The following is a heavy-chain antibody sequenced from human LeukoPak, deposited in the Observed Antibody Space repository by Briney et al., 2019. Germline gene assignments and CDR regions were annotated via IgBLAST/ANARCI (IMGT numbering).Heavy chain of an antibody. J-gene: IGHJ3*02. CDR2: IYSGGST. V-gene: IGHV3-53*01. D-gene: IGHD3-22*01. CDR1: GFTVSSNH. Sequence: GGSLRLSCAASGFTVSSNHMSWVRQAPGKGLEWVSVIYSGGSTDYANSVKGRFTISRDNSKNTLYLQMNSLRAEDTAVYYCARGGRYYESSGYYHDAFDIWGQGTMVTVSS. CDR3: ARGGRYYESSGYYHDAFDI.